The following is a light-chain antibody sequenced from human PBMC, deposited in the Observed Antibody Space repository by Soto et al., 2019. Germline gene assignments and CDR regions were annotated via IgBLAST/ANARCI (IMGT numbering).Light chain of an antibody. CDR1: SSDVGGYNY. CDR3: CSYEGATTFYV. CDR2: DVT. V-gene: IGLV2-23*02. J-gene: IGLJ1*01. Sequence: QSVLTQPASVSGSPGQSITISCTGTSSDVGGYNYVSWYQQYPGKAPKLIIYDVTQWPSGASTRFSGSKSDNTASLTIFGLQADDEADYYCCSYEGATTFYVLGTGTKVTVL.